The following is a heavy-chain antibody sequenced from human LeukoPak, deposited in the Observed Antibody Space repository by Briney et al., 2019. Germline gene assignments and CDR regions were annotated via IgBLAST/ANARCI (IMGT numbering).Heavy chain of an antibody. CDR3: AKDSWEVGATSEIDY. CDR1: GFTFSSYG. Sequence: GGSLRHSCAASGFTFSSYGMHWVRQAPGKGLEWVAFIRYDGSDKYYADSVKGRFTISRDNSKNTLYLQMNSLRAEDTAVYYCAKDSWEVGATSEIDYWGQGTLVTVSS. J-gene: IGHJ4*02. V-gene: IGHV3-30*02. D-gene: IGHD1-26*01. CDR2: IRYDGSDK.